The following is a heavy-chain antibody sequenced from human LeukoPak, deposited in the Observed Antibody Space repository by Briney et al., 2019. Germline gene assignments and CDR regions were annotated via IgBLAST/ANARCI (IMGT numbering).Heavy chain of an antibody. V-gene: IGHV4-34*01. J-gene: IGHJ6*03. Sequence: SETLSLTCVVYGGSFSDYYWSWVRQPPGKGLEWIGEINHSGTTKYNPPLKSRVTISIHTSNNQFSLNLNSVTAADTAVYFCARGEGTLAGRRWPYYFYYYMDVWGKGTTVTVSS. CDR1: GGSFSDYY. CDR3: ARGEGTLAGRRWPYYFYYYMDV. D-gene: IGHD6-19*01. CDR2: INHSGTT.